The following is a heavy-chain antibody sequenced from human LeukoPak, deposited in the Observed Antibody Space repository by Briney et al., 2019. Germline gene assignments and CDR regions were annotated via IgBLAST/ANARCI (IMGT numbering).Heavy chain of an antibody. Sequence: PSETLSLTCTVSGGSISSSSYYWGWIRQPPGKGREWIGSIYYSRSTYYNPPLKRRVTISVDTSKNQFSLKLSSVTAADTAVYYCARRSSSWYYFDYWGQGTLVTVSS. V-gene: IGHV4-39*01. CDR3: ARRSSSWYYFDY. J-gene: IGHJ4*02. CDR2: IYYSRST. D-gene: IGHD6-13*01. CDR1: GGSISSSSYY.